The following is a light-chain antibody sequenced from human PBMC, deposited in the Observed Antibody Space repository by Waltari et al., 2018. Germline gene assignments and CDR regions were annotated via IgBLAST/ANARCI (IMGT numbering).Light chain of an antibody. CDR2: KAS. Sequence: CRASQSIRNWFAWYQQKPWKAPKLLIYKASTLESGVPSRFSGSGSGTEFTLTISSLQPDDFATYYCQQYNSYSLLTFGGGTKVEIK. CDR3: QQYNSYSLLT. J-gene: IGKJ4*01. CDR1: QSIRNW. V-gene: IGKV1-5*03.